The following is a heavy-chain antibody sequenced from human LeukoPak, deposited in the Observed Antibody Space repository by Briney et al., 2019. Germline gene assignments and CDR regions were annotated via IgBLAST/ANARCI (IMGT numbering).Heavy chain of an antibody. CDR2: ISWNSGSI. CDR1: GFTFDDYA. J-gene: IGHJ4*02. Sequence: GGSLRLSCAASGFTFDDYATHWVRQAPGRGLEWVSGISWNSGSIGYADSVKGRFTISRDNAKNSLYLQMNSLRAEDTALYYCAKSSGYYLYYFDYWGQGTLVTVSS. D-gene: IGHD3-22*01. CDR3: AKSSGYYLYYFDY. V-gene: IGHV3-9*01.